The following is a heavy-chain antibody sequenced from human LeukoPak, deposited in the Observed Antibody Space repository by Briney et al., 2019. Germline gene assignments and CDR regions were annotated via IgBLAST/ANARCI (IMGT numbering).Heavy chain of an antibody. D-gene: IGHD3-3*01. CDR2: INPNSGGT. J-gene: IGHJ6*03. CDR1: GYTFTGYY. Sequence: GASVKVSCKASGYTFTGYYMHWVRQAPGQGLEWMGRINPNSGGTNYAQKFQGRVTMTRDTSISTAYMELNRLRSDDTAVYYCARGVGFWSGYYSSLGYMDVWGKGTTVTVSS. V-gene: IGHV1-2*06. CDR3: ARGVGFWSGYYSSLGYMDV.